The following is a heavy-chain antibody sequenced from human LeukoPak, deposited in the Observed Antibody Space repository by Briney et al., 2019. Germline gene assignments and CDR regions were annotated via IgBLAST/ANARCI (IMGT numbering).Heavy chain of an antibody. V-gene: IGHV3-74*01. Sequence: QAGGSLRLSCAASGFTFSNYWMHWVRQAPGEALMWVSRIKSDGSSTTYADSVKGRFTISRGNAKNTLYLQMNSLRAEDTAVYYCSRDSLSSCGGDCYSGLDVWGQGTTVTVSS. CDR2: IKSDGSST. CDR1: GFTFSNYW. CDR3: SRDSLSSCGGDCYSGLDV. D-gene: IGHD2-21*02. J-gene: IGHJ6*02.